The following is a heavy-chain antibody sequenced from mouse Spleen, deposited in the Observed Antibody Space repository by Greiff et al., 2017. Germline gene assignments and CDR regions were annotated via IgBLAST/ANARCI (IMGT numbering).Heavy chain of an antibody. CDR3: ARGPYGNYLGYFDV. J-gene: IGHJ1*01. CDR2: ISYSGST. Sequence: EVKVEESGPGMVKPSQSLSLTCTVTGYSITSGYDWHWIRHFPGNKLEWMGYISYSGSTNYNPSLKSRISITHDTSKNHFFLKLNSVTTEDTATYYCARGPYGNYLGYFDVWGAGTTVTVSS. CDR1: GYSITSGYD. V-gene: IGHV3-1*01. D-gene: IGHD2-1*01.